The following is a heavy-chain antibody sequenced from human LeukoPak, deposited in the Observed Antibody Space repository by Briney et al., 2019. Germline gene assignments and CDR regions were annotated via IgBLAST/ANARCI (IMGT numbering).Heavy chain of an antibody. CDR1: GYTLTELS. J-gene: IGHJ4*02. D-gene: IGHD1-26*01. CDR3: ATALRHTGYSGSYWGDY. CDR2: FDPEDGET. Sequence: ASVKVSCKVSGYTLTELSMHCVRQAPGKGLEWMGGFDPEDGETIYAQKFQGRVTMTEDTSTDTAYMELSSLRSEDTAVYYCATALRHTGYSGSYWGDYWGQGTLVSVSS. V-gene: IGHV1-24*01.